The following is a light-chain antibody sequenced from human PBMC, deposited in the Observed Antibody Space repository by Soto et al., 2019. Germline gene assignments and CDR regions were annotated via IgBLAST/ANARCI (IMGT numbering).Light chain of an antibody. CDR2: AAS. V-gene: IGKV1-39*01. CDR1: QSISTY. Sequence: DIQMTQSPSSLSASVGDRVTITCRPSQSISTYLNWYQQKPGKAPKLLIYAASSLHSGVPSRFSGSGSGTDFTLTISSLQPEDFATYYCQQSYSSPITFGQGTRLDIK. CDR3: QQSYSSPIT. J-gene: IGKJ5*01.